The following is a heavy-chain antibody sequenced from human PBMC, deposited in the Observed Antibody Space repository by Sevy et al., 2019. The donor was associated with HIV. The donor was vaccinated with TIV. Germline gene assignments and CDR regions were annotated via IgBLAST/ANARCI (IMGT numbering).Heavy chain of an antibody. CDR1: GYTFTSYG. CDR3: ARRGGDYYGMDV. Sequence: ASVKVSCKASGYTFTSYGINWVRQAPGQGLEWMGWIFAYNGHTNYAQKLQGRVTVTTDTSTSTAYMELKSLRSDDTAVYYCARRGGDYYGMDVWGQGTTVTVSS. J-gene: IGHJ6*02. D-gene: IGHD3-10*01. CDR2: IFAYNGHT. V-gene: IGHV1-18*04.